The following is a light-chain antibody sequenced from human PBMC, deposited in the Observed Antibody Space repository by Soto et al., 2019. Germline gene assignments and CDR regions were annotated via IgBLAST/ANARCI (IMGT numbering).Light chain of an antibody. CDR1: QSVRSN. CDR3: QQYNNWPRIT. Sequence: EIVMTQSPATPSVSPGERATLSCRASQSVRSNLAWYQQKPGQAPRLLIYGASTRATGIPARFSGSGSGTEFTLTISSLQSEDFAVYYCQQYNNWPRITFGQGTRLEIK. J-gene: IGKJ5*01. CDR2: GAS. V-gene: IGKV3-15*01.